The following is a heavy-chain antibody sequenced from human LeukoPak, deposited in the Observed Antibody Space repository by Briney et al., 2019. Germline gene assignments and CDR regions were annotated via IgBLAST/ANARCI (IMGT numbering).Heavy chain of an antibody. D-gene: IGHD6-13*01. V-gene: IGHV4-59*01. CDR2: IYYSGST. CDR1: GGSISSYY. CDR3: AGGEGYSSSWTLFY. J-gene: IGHJ4*02. Sequence: SETLFLTCTVSGGSISSYYWSWIRQPPGKGLEWIGYIYYSGSTNYNPSLKSRVTISVDTSKNQFSLKLSSVTAADTAVYYCAGGEGYSSSWTLFYWGQGTLVTVSS.